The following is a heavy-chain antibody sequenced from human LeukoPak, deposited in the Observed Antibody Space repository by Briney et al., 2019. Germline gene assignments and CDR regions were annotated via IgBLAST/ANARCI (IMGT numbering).Heavy chain of an antibody. Sequence: ASVKVSCKTSGYTFTDYYIHWVRQAPGQGLEWMGWINPKSGGTIFAQKFQGRVTMTSDTSITTAYMELSRLRSDDTAVYYCARAGATMIPLSDQVVGDYYMDVWGKGTTVTISS. CDR2: INPKSGGT. D-gene: IGHD3-22*01. V-gene: IGHV1-2*02. CDR1: GYTFTDYY. CDR3: ARAGATMIPLSDQVVGDYYMDV. J-gene: IGHJ6*03.